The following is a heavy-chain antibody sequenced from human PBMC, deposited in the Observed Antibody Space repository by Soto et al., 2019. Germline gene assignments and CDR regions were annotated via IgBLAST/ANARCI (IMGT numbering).Heavy chain of an antibody. Sequence: QMRLQESGPGLVKPSETLSLTCNVFGGSISSSRYYWGWVRQPPGKGLEWIGSFYSGGNTYYNASLKSRVSISVDTSKKQFSLNLTSVTAADTAMYCCTRHTGSGSHFHYWGQGTLVTVSS. CDR1: GGSISSSRYY. J-gene: IGHJ4*02. CDR3: TRHTGSGSHFHY. CDR2: FYSGGNT. V-gene: IGHV4-39*01. D-gene: IGHD3-10*01.